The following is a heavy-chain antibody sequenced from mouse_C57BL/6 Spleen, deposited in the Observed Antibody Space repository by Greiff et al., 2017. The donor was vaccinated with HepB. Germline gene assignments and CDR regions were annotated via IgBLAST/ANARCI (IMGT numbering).Heavy chain of an antibody. CDR1: GFTFTDYY. V-gene: IGHV7-3*01. Sequence: EVKLVESGGGLVQPGGSLSLSCAASGFTFTDYYMSWVRQPPGKALEWLGFIRNKANGYTTEYSASVKGRFTISRDNSQSILYLQMNALRAEDSATYYCARSKGYFDYWSQGTTLTVSS. CDR2: IRNKANGYTT. J-gene: IGHJ2*01. CDR3: ARSKGYFDY.